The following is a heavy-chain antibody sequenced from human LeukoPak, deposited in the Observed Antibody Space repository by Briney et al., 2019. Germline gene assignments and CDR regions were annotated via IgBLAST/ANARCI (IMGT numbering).Heavy chain of an antibody. CDR1: GGSISSYY. CDR3: AKDALIGGSYPASFDY. Sequence: PSETLSLTCTVSGGSISSYYCSWIRQPPGKGLEWIGYIYYSGSTNYNPSLKSRVTISVDTSKNQFSLKLSSVTAADTAVYYCAKDALIGGSYPASFDYWGQGTLVTVSS. D-gene: IGHD1-26*01. V-gene: IGHV4-59*01. J-gene: IGHJ4*02. CDR2: IYYSGST.